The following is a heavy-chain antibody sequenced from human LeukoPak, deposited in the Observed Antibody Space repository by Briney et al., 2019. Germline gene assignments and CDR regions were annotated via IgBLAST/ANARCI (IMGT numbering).Heavy chain of an antibody. J-gene: IGHJ4*02. D-gene: IGHD6-6*01. CDR2: IYYSGST. CDR1: GGSISSGDYY. Sequence: SQTLSLTCTVSGGSISSGDYYWSWIRQPPGKGLEWIGYIYYSGSTYYNPSLKSRVTISVDTSKNQFSLKLNSLTAADTAVYYCAREISPADSSSAFDYWGQGTLVTVSS. CDR3: AREISPADSSSAFDY. V-gene: IGHV4-30-4*01.